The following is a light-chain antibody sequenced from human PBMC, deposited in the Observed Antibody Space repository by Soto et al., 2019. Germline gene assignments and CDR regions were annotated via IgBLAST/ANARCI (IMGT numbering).Light chain of an antibody. CDR2: LNSDGSH. CDR3: QTWGTGNWV. J-gene: IGLJ3*02. Sequence: QPVLTQSPSASASLGASVKLTCTLSSGHSSYAIAWHQQQPEKGPRYLMKLNSDGSHSKGDGIPDRFSGSSSGAERYLTISILQSEDEAYYYCQTWGTGNWVFGGGTKLTVL. V-gene: IGLV4-69*01. CDR1: SGHSSYA.